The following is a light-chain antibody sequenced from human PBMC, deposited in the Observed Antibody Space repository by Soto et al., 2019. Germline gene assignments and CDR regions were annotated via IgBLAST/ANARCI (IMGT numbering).Light chain of an antibody. CDR3: QQYNSYSWT. Sequence: DIQMTQSPSFLSASVGDKVTITCRATESVSKWLAWYQEKPGNPPRPLIYDASTLESGVPSRFSGSGSGTEFTLTISSLQADDFAIYYCQQYNSYSWTFGQGTNVEMK. J-gene: IGKJ1*01. CDR1: ESVSKW. V-gene: IGKV1-5*01. CDR2: DAS.